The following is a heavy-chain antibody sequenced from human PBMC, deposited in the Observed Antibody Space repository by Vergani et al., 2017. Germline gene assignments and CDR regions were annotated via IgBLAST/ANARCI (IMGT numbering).Heavy chain of an antibody. CDR3: ARGLAMVADY. J-gene: IGHJ4*02. CDR2: INPNSGDT. V-gene: IGHV1-2*02. CDR1: GYTFTGYS. D-gene: IGHD2-8*01. Sequence: QVHLVQSGDEVKKPGASVKVSCKASGYTFTGYSIYWVRQAPGQGLEWMGWINPNSGDTNYAQKFQGRVTMTWDSSTSTAYRELSSLRSDDTAVYYCARGLAMVADYWGQGTLVTVSS.